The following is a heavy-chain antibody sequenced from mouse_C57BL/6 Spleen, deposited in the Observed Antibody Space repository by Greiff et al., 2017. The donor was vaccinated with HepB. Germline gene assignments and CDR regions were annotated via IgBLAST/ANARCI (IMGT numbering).Heavy chain of an antibody. V-gene: IGHV5-12*01. CDR2: ISNGGGST. CDR1: GFTFSDYY. J-gene: IGHJ3*01. CDR3: ARHGGYDGFAY. Sequence: EVKLMESGGGLVQPGGSLKLSCAASGFTFSDYYMYWVRQTPEKRLEWVAYISNGGGSTYYPDTVKGRFTISRDNAKNTLYLQMSRLKSEDTAMYYCARHGGYDGFAYWGQGTLVTVSA. D-gene: IGHD2-2*01.